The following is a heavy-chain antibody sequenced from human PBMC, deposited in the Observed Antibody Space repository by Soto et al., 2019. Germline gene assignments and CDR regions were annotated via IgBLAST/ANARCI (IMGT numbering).Heavy chain of an antibody. Sequence: SQTLSLTCAVCGESFSGYYWSWIRQPPGKGLEWIGEINHSGSTNYNPSLKSRVTISVDTSKNQFSLKLSSVTAADTAVYYCATGPYGSGTPVYWGQGTLVTVSS. D-gene: IGHD3-10*01. CDR2: INHSGST. J-gene: IGHJ4*02. CDR3: ATGPYGSGTPVY. V-gene: IGHV4-34*01. CDR1: GESFSGYY.